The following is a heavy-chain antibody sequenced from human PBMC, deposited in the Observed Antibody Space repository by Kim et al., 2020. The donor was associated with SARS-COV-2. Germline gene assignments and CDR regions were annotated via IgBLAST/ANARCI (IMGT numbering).Heavy chain of an antibody. Sequence: IYYADSVKGRFTISRGNAKNSLYLHMNSLRPEDTAVYYCARDHEGGNAIDYWGQGTLVTVSS. CDR3: ARDHEGGNAIDY. CDR2: I. D-gene: IGHD2-15*01. J-gene: IGHJ4*02. V-gene: IGHV3-48*04.